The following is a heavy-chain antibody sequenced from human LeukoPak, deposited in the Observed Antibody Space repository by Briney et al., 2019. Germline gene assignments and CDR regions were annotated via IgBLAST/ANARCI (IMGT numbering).Heavy chain of an antibody. V-gene: IGHV3-73*01. CDR3: ATESGSYYVH. CDR2: IRSKANSYAT. Sequence: PGGSLRLSCAASGFTFSDSAMHWVRQASGKGLEWVGRIRSKANSYATGYAAPVKGRSTISRDGSKNTAYLQMNSLKTEDTAVYFCATESGSYYVHWGQGTLVTVSS. D-gene: IGHD1-26*01. J-gene: IGHJ1*01. CDR1: GFTFSDSA.